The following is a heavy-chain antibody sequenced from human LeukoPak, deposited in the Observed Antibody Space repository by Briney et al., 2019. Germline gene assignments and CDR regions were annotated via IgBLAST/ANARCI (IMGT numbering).Heavy chain of an antibody. CDR1: GYTFTSYY. Sequence: GASVKVSCKASGYTFTSYYMHWVRQAPGQGLAWMGIINPSGGSTSYAQKFQGRVTMTRDMSTSTVYMELSSLRSEDTAVYYCARVLRRDGFKGLDYWGQGTLVTVAS. D-gene: IGHD5-24*01. CDR2: INPSGGST. V-gene: IGHV1-46*01. J-gene: IGHJ4*02. CDR3: ARVLRRDGFKGLDY.